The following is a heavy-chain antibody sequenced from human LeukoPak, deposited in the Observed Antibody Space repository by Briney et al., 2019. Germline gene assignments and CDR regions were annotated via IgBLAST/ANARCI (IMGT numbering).Heavy chain of an antibody. CDR3: ARARDNYDISGFSALDY. V-gene: IGHV3-74*01. CDR2: IDGDGSST. CDR1: GFTFSAYW. J-gene: IGHJ4*02. Sequence: GGSLRLSCAASGFTFSAYWMHWVRQAPGKGLVWVSRIDGDGSSTNYADSVKGRFTISRDNSKNTLYLQMNSLRAEDTAVYYCARARDNYDISGFSALDYWGQGTLATVSS. D-gene: IGHD3-22*01.